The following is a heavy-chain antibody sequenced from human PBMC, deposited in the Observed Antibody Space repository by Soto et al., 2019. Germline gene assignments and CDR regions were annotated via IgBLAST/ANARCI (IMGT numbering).Heavy chain of an antibody. V-gene: IGHV3-33*01. CDR2: IWYDGSNK. D-gene: IGHD4-4*01. CDR3: ARDQTDYSPGWFDP. Sequence: SLRLSFAASGFTFSSYGMHWVRQAPGKGLEWVAVIWYDGSNKYYADSVKGRFTISRDNSKNTLYLQMNSLRAEDTAVYYCARDQTDYSPGWFDPWGQGNVVTV. J-gene: IGHJ5*02. CDR1: GFTFSSYG.